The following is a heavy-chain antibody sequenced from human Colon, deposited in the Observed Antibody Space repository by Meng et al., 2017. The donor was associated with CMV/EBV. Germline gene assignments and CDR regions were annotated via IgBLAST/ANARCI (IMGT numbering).Heavy chain of an antibody. V-gene: IGHV1-8*02. CDR1: GYTFTSYD. CDR3: ARLNGGNSGDWFDP. J-gene: IGHJ5*02. Sequence: ASVKVSCKASGYTFTSYDINWVRQATGQGLEWMGWMNPNSGNTGYAQKFQGRVTMTTDPSTTTAYMELRNLRSDDTAVYYCARLNGGNSGDWFDPWGQGTLVTVSS. D-gene: IGHD4-23*01. CDR2: MNPNSGNT.